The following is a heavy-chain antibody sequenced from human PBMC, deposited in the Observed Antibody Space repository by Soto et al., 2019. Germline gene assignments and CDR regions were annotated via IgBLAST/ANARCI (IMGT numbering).Heavy chain of an antibody. D-gene: IGHD2-15*01. Sequence: PEGTLRLSCATSGFTLSDQKMHWLRQAQGKGLVWVTRISGDGRSAYYADSERGRCTISRDNTTNTLYLHMNSLRAKERALNYCARVLYCSGGGCYTNFDYWGQGRPVSVSS. CDR3: ARVLYCSGGGCYTNFDY. CDR2: ISGDGRSA. J-gene: IGHJ4*02. V-gene: IGHV3-74*01. CDR1: GFTLSDQK.